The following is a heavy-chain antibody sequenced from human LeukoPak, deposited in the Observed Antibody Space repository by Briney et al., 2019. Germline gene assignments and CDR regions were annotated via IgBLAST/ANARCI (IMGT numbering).Heavy chain of an antibody. V-gene: IGHV1-8*01. CDR1: VYTFTSYD. CDR2: MNPNSGNT. D-gene: IGHD3-10*01. J-gene: IGHJ4*02. CDR3: ARGSNYYGSGSYYVDY. Sequence: GASVKVSCKASVYTFTSYDINWVRHATGQGLGWMGWMNPNSGNTGDAQKFQGRVTMTRNTSISTAYMELSSLRSEDTAVYYCARGSNYYGSGSYYVDYWGQGTLVTVSS.